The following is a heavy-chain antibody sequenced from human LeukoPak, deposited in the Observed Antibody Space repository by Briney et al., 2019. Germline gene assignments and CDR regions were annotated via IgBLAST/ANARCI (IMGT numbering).Heavy chain of an antibody. D-gene: IGHD6-13*01. CDR3: VKDMGVAATGTGGPIDY. CDR2: IRWNSGSI. CDR1: GFTFDDYA. J-gene: IGHJ4*02. V-gene: IGHV3-9*01. Sequence: GGSLRLSCAASGFTFDDYAMHWVRQAPGKGLEWVSGIRWNSGSIGYADSVKGRFTISRDNAKDFLYLQMNSLRAEDTALYYCVKDMGVAATGTGGPIDYWGQGTLVTVSS.